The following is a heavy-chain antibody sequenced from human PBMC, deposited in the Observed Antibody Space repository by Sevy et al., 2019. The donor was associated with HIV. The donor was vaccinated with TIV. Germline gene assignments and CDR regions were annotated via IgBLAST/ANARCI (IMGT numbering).Heavy chain of an antibody. CDR1: GYTFTSYD. D-gene: IGHD3-22*01. Sequence: ASVKVSCKASGYTFTSYDINWVRQATGQGLEWMGWMNPNSGNTGCAQTFQGRVTMTRNTSISTAYMELSSLRSEDTAVYYCAITTGDSSGFDYWGQGTLVTVSS. CDR2: MNPNSGNT. CDR3: AITTGDSSGFDY. V-gene: IGHV1-8*01. J-gene: IGHJ4*02.